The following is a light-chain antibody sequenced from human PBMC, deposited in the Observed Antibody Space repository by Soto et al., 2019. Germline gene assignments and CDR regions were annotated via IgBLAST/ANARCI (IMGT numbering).Light chain of an antibody. Sequence: EIVMTQSPDTLSVSPGERATLSCRASQSVSTNLAWYQHKPGQAPRIVIYGASTRATGIPARFSGSGSGTDFTLTISSLQSEDFAVYYCQQYKYWPPDKNTFGRGTNLEI. J-gene: IGKJ2*01. V-gene: IGKV3-15*01. CDR1: QSVSTN. CDR3: QQYKYWPPDKNT. CDR2: GAS.